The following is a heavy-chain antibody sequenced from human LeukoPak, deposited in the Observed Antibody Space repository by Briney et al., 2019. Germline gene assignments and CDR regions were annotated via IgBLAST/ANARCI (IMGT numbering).Heavy chain of an antibody. CDR3: ARQAVAATFRYYYYYMDV. V-gene: IGHV4-39*01. CDR1: GGSISSSSYY. J-gene: IGHJ6*03. CDR2: IYYSGST. Sequence: SETLSLTCTVSGGSISSSSYYWGWIRQPPGKGLEWIGSIYYSGSTYYNPSLKSRVTISVDTSKNQFSLKLSSVTAADTAVYYCARQAVAATFRYYYYYMDVWGKGTTVTVSS. D-gene: IGHD2-15*01.